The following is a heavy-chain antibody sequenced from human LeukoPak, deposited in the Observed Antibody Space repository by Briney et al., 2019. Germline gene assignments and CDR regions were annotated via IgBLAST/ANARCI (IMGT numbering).Heavy chain of an antibody. CDR2: INPNSGGT. CDR1: GYTFTGYY. Sequence: ASVKVSCKASGYTFTGYYMNWVRQAPGQGLEWLGWINPNSGGTNYAQKFQGRVTMTRDTSTSTVYMELSSLRSEDTAVYYCARDGRDSSGYFSEVYFQHWGQGSLVTVSS. CDR3: ARDGRDSSGYFSEVYFQH. V-gene: IGHV1-2*02. J-gene: IGHJ1*01. D-gene: IGHD3-22*01.